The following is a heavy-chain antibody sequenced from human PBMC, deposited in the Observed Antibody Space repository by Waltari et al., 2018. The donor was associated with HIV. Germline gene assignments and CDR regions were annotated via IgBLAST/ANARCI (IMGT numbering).Heavy chain of an antibody. J-gene: IGHJ5*02. V-gene: IGHV1-2*02. CDR2: INPNSGGT. Sequence: QVQLVPSGAEVQKPGAPVKVSCKASGYTFTGYHMHWVRQAPGQGLEWMGWINPNSGGTNYAQKFQGRVTMTRDTSISTAYMELSRLRSDDTAVYYCARAAAGGNWFDPWGQGTLVTVSS. CDR1: GYTFTGYH. CDR3: ARAAAGGNWFDP. D-gene: IGHD1-26*01.